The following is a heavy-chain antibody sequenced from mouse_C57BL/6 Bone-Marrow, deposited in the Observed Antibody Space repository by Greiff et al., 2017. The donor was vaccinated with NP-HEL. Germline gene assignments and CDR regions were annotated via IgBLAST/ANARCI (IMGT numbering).Heavy chain of an antibody. J-gene: IGHJ2*01. Sequence: EVQLVESGGGLVQPGGSLSLSCAASGFTFTDYYMSWVRQPPGKALEWLGFIRNKANGYTTEYSASVKGRFTISSDNSQSILYLRMNALRAEDSATYYCARSLFFDYWGQGTTLTVSS. CDR1: GFTFTDYY. CDR3: ARSLFFDY. CDR2: IRNKANGYTT. V-gene: IGHV7-3*01.